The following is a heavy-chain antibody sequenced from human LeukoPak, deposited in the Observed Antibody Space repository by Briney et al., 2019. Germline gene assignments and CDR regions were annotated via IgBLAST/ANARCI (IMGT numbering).Heavy chain of an antibody. CDR3: ARDTAAGGSNWFDP. D-gene: IGHD6-13*01. CDR1: GGTFSSYA. CDR2: IIPIFGIA. Sequence: SVKVSCKASGGTFSSYAISWVRQAPGQGLQWMGRIIPIFGIANYAQKFQGRVTITADKSTSTAYMELSSLRSEDTAVYYCARDTAAGGSNWFDPWGQGTLVTVSS. V-gene: IGHV1-69*04. J-gene: IGHJ5*02.